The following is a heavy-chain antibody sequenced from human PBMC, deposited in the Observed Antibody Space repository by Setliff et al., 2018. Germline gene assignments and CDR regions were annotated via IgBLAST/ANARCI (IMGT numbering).Heavy chain of an antibody. V-gene: IGHV4-34*01. CDR1: GASFSGTY. D-gene: IGHD6-25*01. CDR2: INHSGSP. CDR3: RFWSGYYKNDF. Sequence: SETLSLTCAVYGASFSGTYCSWIRQSPGKGLEWIGEINHTGSPNWIGEINHSGSPNYNPSLKSRVTMSVDTSKNQFSLKLTSVTAADAGVYYCRFWSGYYKNDFWGHGTLVTVSS. J-gene: IGHJ4*01.